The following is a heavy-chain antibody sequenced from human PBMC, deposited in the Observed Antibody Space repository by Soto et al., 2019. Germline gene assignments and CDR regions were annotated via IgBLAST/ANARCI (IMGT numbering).Heavy chain of an antibody. Sequence: PSETLSLTCTVSGASVSSGDYYWSWIRQPPGKGLEWMGHMYYSGRINYNPSLKSRVTRSVDTSKNHFSLNLGSVTAADTAVYYCLRDPGSGSSRYFVDYLGQGPLVAVSS. CDR2: MYYSGRI. D-gene: IGHD3-22*01. J-gene: IGHJ4*02. V-gene: IGHV4-61*03. CDR3: LRDPGSGSSRYFVDY. CDR1: GASVSSGDYY.